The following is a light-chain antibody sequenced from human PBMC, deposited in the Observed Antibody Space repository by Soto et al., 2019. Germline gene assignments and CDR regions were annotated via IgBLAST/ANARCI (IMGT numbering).Light chain of an antibody. V-gene: IGLV3-21*02. Sequence: SYELTQPPSVSVAPGQTARITCGGHNIGSKSVHWYQQKPGQAPVLVVYDDSDRPSGIPERFSGSNSRNTATLTISRVEAGDEADYYCQVWDSSSDHVVFGGGTKVTVL. CDR2: DDS. J-gene: IGLJ2*01. CDR1: NIGSKS. CDR3: QVWDSSSDHVV.